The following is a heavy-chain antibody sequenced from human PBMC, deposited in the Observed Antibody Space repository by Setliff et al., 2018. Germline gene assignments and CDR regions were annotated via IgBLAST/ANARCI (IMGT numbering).Heavy chain of an antibody. Sequence: KPSETLSLTCTVSGGSISSYYWSWIRQPPGKGLEWIGSIYHSGSTYYNPSLKSRVTISVDTSKNQFSLKLSSVTAADTAVYHCARGKTFFGAFIRAFDIWGQGRMVTVSS. J-gene: IGHJ3*02. CDR1: GGSISSYY. CDR3: ARGKTFFGAFIRAFDI. CDR2: IYHSGST. V-gene: IGHV4-59*01. D-gene: IGHD3-3*01.